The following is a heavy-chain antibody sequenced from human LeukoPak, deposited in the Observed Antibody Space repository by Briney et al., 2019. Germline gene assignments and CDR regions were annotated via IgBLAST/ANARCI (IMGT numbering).Heavy chain of an antibody. Sequence: GGSLRLSCAASGFTVSSNYMSWVRQAPGKGLEWVSVIYSGGSTYYADSVKGRFTISRDNSKNTLYLQMNSLRAEDTAVYYCARGHSGSYFYGMDVWGQGTTVTVSS. CDR1: GFTVSSNY. V-gene: IGHV3-66*01. J-gene: IGHJ6*02. CDR3: ARGHSGSYFYGMDV. CDR2: IYSGGST. D-gene: IGHD1-26*01.